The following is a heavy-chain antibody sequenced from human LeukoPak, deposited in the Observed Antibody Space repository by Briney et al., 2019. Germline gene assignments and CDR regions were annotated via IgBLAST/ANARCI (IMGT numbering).Heavy chain of an antibody. CDR1: GGSISSYY. J-gene: IGHJ6*03. Sequence: SETLSLTCTVSGGSISSYYWSWIRQPPGKGLEWSGYIYYSGSTNYNPSLKSRVTISVDTSKHQCSLKLSSVTAAHTAVYYCARQAPLVYCRSTRCYNPSYYYYYMDVWGKGTTVTVSS. V-gene: IGHV4-59*01. CDR3: ARQAPLVYCRSTRCYNPSYYYYYMDV. CDR2: IYYSGST. D-gene: IGHD2-2*02.